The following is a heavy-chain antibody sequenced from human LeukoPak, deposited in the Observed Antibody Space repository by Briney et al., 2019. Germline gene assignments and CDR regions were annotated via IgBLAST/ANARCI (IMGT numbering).Heavy chain of an antibody. CDR3: AIGPGALLH. Sequence: SQTLSLTCVICGDSVSSNSAAWNWIRQSPSRGLEWLGRTYYRSKWYSYSAVSVKSRIIINPDTSKNQFSLQLNAVTPEDTAVDYCAIGPGALLHWGQGILVTVSS. D-gene: IGHD3-10*01. CDR2: TYYRSKWYS. CDR1: GDSVSSNSAA. V-gene: IGHV6-1*01. J-gene: IGHJ4*02.